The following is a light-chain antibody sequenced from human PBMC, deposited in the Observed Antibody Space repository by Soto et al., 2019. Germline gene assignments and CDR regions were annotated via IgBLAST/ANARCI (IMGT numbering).Light chain of an antibody. V-gene: IGKV3-11*01. CDR2: DTF. CDR3: QQGGS. Sequence: EIVLTQFPATLSLSPGEEATLSCRASQSFGTSLAWYQQRPAQAPRLLIYDTFKVAAGVPARFSGSGSGADFTLTISGLEPEDFAVYYCQQGGSFGGGTNVEIK. J-gene: IGKJ4*01. CDR1: QSFGTS.